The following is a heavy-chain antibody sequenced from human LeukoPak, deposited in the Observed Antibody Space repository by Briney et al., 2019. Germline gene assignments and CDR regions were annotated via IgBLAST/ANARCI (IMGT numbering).Heavy chain of an antibody. D-gene: IGHD5-18*01. CDR2: INPNSGGT. CDR1: GYTFTGYY. CDR3: ARDLAGCSYGFEERGFDY. V-gene: IGHV1-2*06. J-gene: IGHJ4*02. Sequence: ASVKVSCKASGYTFTGYYMHWLRQAPGQGLEWMGRINPNSGGTNYARKLQGRVTMTRDTSISTAYMELSRLRSDDTAVYYCARDLAGCSYGFEERGFDYWGQGTLVTVSS.